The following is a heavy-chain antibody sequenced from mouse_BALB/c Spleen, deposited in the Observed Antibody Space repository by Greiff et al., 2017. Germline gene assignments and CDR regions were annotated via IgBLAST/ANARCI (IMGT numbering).Heavy chain of an antibody. CDR3: AKNEDNWALDY. V-gene: IGHV2-5-1*01. D-gene: IGHD4-1*01. CDR2: IWRGGST. Sequence: VKLMESGPSLVQPSQSLSITCTVSGFSLTSYGVHWVRQSPGKGLEWLGVIWRGGSTDYNAAFMSRLSITKDNSKSQVFFKMNSLQADDTAIYYCAKNEDNWALDYWGQGTTLTVSS. J-gene: IGHJ2*01. CDR1: GFSLTSYG.